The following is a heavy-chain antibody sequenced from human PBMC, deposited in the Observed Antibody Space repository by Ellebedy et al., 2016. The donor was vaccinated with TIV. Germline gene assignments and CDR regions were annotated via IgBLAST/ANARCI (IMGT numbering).Heavy chain of an antibody. CDR2: IYSDSNT. D-gene: IGHD4-23*01. CDR3: ARDATYYGGNSGNFDY. Sequence: GESLKISCAASGLTVRSNYMTWVRQAPGKGLEWVSVIYSDSNTDYADSVKGRFTISSDNSKNTVYLHMNSLRAEDTAMYYCARDATYYGGNSGNFDYWGQGTLVTVSS. J-gene: IGHJ4*02. CDR1: GLTVRSNY. V-gene: IGHV3-66*01.